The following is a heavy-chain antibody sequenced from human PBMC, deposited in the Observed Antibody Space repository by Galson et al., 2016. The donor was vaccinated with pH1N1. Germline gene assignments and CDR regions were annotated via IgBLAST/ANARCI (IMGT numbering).Heavy chain of an antibody. CDR3: ARGNGGYAHFDS. CDR1: GFTFSSYN. J-gene: IGHJ4*02. D-gene: IGHD5-12*01. Sequence: SLRLSCATSGFTFSSYNMNWVRQAPGKGLEWVAYISSGNTTIYYADSVRGRFTISRDEAKKSLYLQMSSLRVEDAAVYFCARGNGGYAHFDSWGQGTMVTVPS. CDR2: ISSGNTTI. V-gene: IGHV3-48*01.